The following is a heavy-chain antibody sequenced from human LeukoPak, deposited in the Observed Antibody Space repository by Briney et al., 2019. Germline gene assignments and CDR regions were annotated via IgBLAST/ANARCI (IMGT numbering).Heavy chain of an antibody. CDR3: AKEPLKAARSFDY. J-gene: IGHJ4*02. V-gene: IGHV3-30*02. Sequence: GGSLRLSCAASGFTFSSYSMNWVRQAPGKGLEWVAFIRYDGSNKYYADSVKGRFTISRDNSKNTLYLQMNSPRAEDTAVYYCAKEPLKAARSFDYWGQGTLVTVSS. CDR1: GFTFSSYS. CDR2: IRYDGSNK.